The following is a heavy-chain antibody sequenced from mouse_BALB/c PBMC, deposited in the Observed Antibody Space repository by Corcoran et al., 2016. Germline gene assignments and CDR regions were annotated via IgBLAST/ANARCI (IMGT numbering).Heavy chain of an antibody. J-gene: IGHJ3*01. CDR1: GYTFTSYV. Sequence: EVQLQQSGPELVKPGASVKMSCKASGYTFTSYVMHWVKQKPGQGLEWIGYINPYNDGTKYNEKFKGKATLTSDKSSSTAYMELSSLTSEDSAVYHCARGFITTATPFAYWGQGTLVTVSA. CDR2: INPYNDGT. D-gene: IGHD1-2*01. CDR3: ARGFITTATPFAY. V-gene: IGHV1S136*01.